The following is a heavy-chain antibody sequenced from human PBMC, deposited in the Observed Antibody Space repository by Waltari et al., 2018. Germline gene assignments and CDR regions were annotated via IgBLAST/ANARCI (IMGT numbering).Heavy chain of an antibody. CDR2: IIPIFGTA. CDR3: ARDSRQQLPGIPNWYFDL. D-gene: IGHD6-13*01. V-gene: IGHV1-69*01. Sequence: QVQLVQSGAEVKKPGSSVKVSCKASGGTFSSYAISWVRQALGQGLEWMGGIIPIFGTANYAQKFQGRVTITADESTSTAYMELSSLRSEDTAVYYCARDSRQQLPGIPNWYFDLWGRGTLVTVSS. CDR1: GGTFSSYA. J-gene: IGHJ2*01.